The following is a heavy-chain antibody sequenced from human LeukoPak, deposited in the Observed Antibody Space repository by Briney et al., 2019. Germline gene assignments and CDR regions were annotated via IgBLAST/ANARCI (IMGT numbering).Heavy chain of an antibody. CDR3: ARDSDYYDGSGLFDY. V-gene: IGHV4-61*01. D-gene: IGHD3-22*01. CDR2: IYYSGST. CDR1: GGSITSGSYY. Sequence: SETLSVICTVSGGSITSGSYYWSWIRQPPGKGMEWIGYIYYSGSTNYNPSLKSRVTISVDTSKNQYSLKLSSVTAADTAVYYCARDSDYYDGSGLFDYWGQGTLVTVSS. J-gene: IGHJ4*02.